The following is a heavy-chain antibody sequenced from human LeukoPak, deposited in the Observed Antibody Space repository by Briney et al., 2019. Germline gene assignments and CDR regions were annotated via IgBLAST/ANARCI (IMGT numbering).Heavy chain of an antibody. CDR3: ALGGYSSSWYSWFDP. CDR1: GYSFTTYW. D-gene: IGHD6-13*01. CDR2: TDPRDSYT. Sequence: GESLQISCKTSGYSFTTYWISWVRLVPGKGLEWMGRTDPRDSYTNYSPSFEGHVTISTDKSISTAYLQWTSLRASDTAIYYCALGGYSSSWYSWFDPWGQGTLVTVSS. J-gene: IGHJ5*02. V-gene: IGHV5-10-1*01.